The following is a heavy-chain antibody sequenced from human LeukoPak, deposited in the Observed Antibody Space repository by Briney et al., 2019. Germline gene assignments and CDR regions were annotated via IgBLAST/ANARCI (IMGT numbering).Heavy chain of an antibody. Sequence: GASVKVSCKASGYTFTSYYMHWVRQAPGQGLEWLGIINPSGGSTSYAQKFQGRVTMTRDTSTSTVYMELSSLRSEDTAVYYCARAPNHYDYVWGSYRPNFFDYWGQGTLVTVSS. CDR3: ARAPNHYDYVWGSYRPNFFDY. CDR1: GYTFTSYY. V-gene: IGHV1-46*01. J-gene: IGHJ4*02. D-gene: IGHD3-16*02. CDR2: INPSGGST.